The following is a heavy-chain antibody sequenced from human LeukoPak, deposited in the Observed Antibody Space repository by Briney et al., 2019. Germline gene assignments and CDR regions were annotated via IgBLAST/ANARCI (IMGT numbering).Heavy chain of an antibody. CDR1: GYTFTGYY. CDR3: ARDINSGYDYGWFDP. D-gene: IGHD5-12*01. V-gene: IGHV1-2*02. J-gene: IGHJ5*02. CDR2: INPNSGGT. Sequence: GASVKVSCKASGYTFTGYYMHWVRQAPGQGLEWMGWINPNSGGTNYAQKFQGRVTMIRDTSISTAYMELSRLRSDDTAVYYCARDINSGYDYGWFDPWGQGTLVTVSS.